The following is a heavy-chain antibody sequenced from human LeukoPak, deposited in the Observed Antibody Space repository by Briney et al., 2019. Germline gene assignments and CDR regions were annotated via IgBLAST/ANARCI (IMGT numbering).Heavy chain of an antibody. CDR1: GYTLTSYY. V-gene: IGHV1-46*01. J-gene: IGHJ3*02. Sequence: ASVKVSCKASGYTLTSYYMHWVRQAPGQGLEWMGIINPSGGSTSYAQKFQGRVTMTRDTSTSTVYMELSSLRSEDTAVYYCARDPPFGDSSGYDYTLDIWGQGTMVTVSS. D-gene: IGHD3-22*01. CDR3: ARDPPFGDSSGYDYTLDI. CDR2: INPSGGST.